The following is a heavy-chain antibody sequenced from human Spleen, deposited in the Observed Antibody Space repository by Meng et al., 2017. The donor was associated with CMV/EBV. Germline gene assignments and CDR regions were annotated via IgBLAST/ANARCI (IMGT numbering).Heavy chain of an antibody. V-gene: IGHV3-11*01. D-gene: IGHD3-10*01. CDR1: GYSISSGYY. CDR3: ARAQRSYWRLYYYYGMDV. J-gene: IGHJ6*02. Sequence: GGSLRLSCTVSGYSISSGYYWGWIRQAPGKGLEWVSYISSSGSTIYYADSVKGRFTISRDNAKNSLYLQMNSLRAEDTAVYYCARAQRSYWRLYYYYGMDVWGQGTTVTVS. CDR2: ISSSGSTI.